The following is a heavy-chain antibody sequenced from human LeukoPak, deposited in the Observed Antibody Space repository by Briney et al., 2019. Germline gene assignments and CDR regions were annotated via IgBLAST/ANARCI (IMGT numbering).Heavy chain of an antibody. CDR3: VRESPIVGSTLGGDY. D-gene: IGHD1-26*01. CDR2: ITTNTGNP. J-gene: IGHJ4*02. CDR1: GYTFTNYG. Sequence: ASVKVSCKASGYTFTNYGITWVRQAPGQGLEWMGYITTNTGNPTYARGFTGRFVFSLDTSVSTAYLQISGLKAEDTAVYYCVRESPIVGSTLGGDYWGQGTLVTVSS. V-gene: IGHV7-4-1*02.